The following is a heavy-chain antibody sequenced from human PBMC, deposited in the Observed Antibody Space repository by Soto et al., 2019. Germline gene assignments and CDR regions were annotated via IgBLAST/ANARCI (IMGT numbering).Heavy chain of an antibody. J-gene: IGHJ6*02. CDR2: ITPVFETP. CDR3: ARAIHGSNYRVDF. D-gene: IGHD3-16*02. V-gene: IGHV1-69*01. CDR1: GGTFTSDA. Sequence: QVQLVQSGAEVKQPGSSVRVACEVSGGTFTSDAISWVRQAPGQGLEWMGGITPVFETPNYAQKFQGRVTITADKATESTGTAYMELNRLTSDDTAVYYCARAIHGSNYRVDFWGQVPTVTVS.